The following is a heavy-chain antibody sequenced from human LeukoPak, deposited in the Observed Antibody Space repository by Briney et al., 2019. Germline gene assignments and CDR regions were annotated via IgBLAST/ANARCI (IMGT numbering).Heavy chain of an antibody. Sequence: PGGSLRLSCAASRLTFSGYIMNWVRQAPGKGLEWVSSISTSGTYMVYADSVKGRFIISRDNSKNSLFLQMNSLRAEDTAVYSCARGIAAAGHGMDVWGQGTTVTVSS. CDR1: RLTFSGYI. V-gene: IGHV3-21*01. CDR2: ISTSGTYM. J-gene: IGHJ6*02. D-gene: IGHD6-13*01. CDR3: ARGIAAAGHGMDV.